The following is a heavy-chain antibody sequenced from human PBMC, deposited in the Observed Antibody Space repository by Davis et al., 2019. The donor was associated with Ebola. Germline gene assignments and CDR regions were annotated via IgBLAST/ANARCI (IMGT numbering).Heavy chain of an antibody. CDR1: GYTFTSYG. CDR2: ISGFNTNT. D-gene: IGHD3-9*01. J-gene: IGHJ4*02. V-gene: IGHV1-18*04. CDR3: ARAPNYDVLTGTSSYYFDY. Sequence: ASVKVSCKSSGYTFTSYGLVWVRQAPRLGLEWMGWISGFNTNTNFAQKFQGRVTVSKDTSTNTAYMDLRSLTSDDAAIYYCARAPNYDVLTGTSSYYFDYWGQGTLVTVSS.